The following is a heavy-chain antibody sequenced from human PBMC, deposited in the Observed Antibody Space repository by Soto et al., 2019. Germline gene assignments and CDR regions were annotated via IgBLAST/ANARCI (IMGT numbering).Heavy chain of an antibody. CDR2: IYYSGST. Sequence: SETLSLTCTVSGGSISSGDYHWSWIRQPPGKGLEWIGYIYYSGSTYYNPSLKSRVTISVDTSKNQFSLKVNSVTAADTAMYYCARRAVVAVTGSLDNWLDPCGQGILVTVSS. J-gene: IGHJ5*02. D-gene: IGHD2-21*01. CDR1: GGSISSGDYH. V-gene: IGHV4-30-4*02. CDR3: ARRAVVAVTGSLDNWLDP.